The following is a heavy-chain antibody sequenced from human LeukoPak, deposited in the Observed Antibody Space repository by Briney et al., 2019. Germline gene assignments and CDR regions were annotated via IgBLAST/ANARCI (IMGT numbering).Heavy chain of an antibody. CDR3: AARSYGVLYYFDY. Sequence: SETLSLTCAVYGGSFSGYYWSWIRQPPGKGLEWIGEINHSGSTNYNPSLKSRVTISVVTSKNQFSLKLSSVTAADTAVYYCAARSYGVLYYFDYWGQGTLVTVSS. J-gene: IGHJ4*02. CDR1: GGSFSGYY. V-gene: IGHV4-34*01. D-gene: IGHD4-17*01. CDR2: INHSGST.